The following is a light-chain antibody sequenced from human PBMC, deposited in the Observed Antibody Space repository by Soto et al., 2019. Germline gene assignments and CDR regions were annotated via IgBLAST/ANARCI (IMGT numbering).Light chain of an antibody. Sequence: EIVLRQSPATLSLSPGERATLSCRASQTVSSYLAWYQQKPGQAPRLLIYDASVRATGTPGRFSGSGSGTDFNLIINSLEHDDVVVYFWHQRSDWPHTFGQGTRLDIK. CDR2: DAS. CDR1: QTVSSY. CDR3: HQRSDWPHT. V-gene: IGKV3-11*01. J-gene: IGKJ2*01.